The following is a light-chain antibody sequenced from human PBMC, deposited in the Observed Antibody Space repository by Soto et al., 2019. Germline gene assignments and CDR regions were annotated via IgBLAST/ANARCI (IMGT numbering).Light chain of an antibody. J-gene: IGLJ2*01. Sequence: SSELTQPPSVSVAPGETARISCGGNNVGSRSVHWYQQKPGQAPFLVIYYDSDRPSGIPERFSGSNSGNTATLIISRVEAGDEADYYCQVWEATGDQVVFGGGTKLTVL. V-gene: IGLV3-21*01. CDR2: YDS. CDR1: NVGSRS. CDR3: QVWEATGDQVV.